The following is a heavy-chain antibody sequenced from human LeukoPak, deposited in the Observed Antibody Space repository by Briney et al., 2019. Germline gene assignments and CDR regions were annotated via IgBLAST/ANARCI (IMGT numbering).Heavy chain of an antibody. CDR2: IYSGGST. CDR3: ARDGSGWYNYYYGMDV. Sequence: PGGSLRLSCAASGFTVSSNYMSWVRQAPGKGLEWVSVIYSGGSTYYADSVKGRFTISRDNSKNTLYLQMNSLRAEDTAVNYCARDGSGWYNYYYGMDVWGQGTTVTVSS. CDR1: GFTVSSNY. D-gene: IGHD6-19*01. J-gene: IGHJ6*02. V-gene: IGHV3-66*01.